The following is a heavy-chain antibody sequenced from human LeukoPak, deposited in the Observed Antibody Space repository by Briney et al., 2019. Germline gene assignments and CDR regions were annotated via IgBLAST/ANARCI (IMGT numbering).Heavy chain of an antibody. CDR2: ISAYNGNT. J-gene: IGHJ4*02. CDR3: ARTPYDYVWGSYRFDY. D-gene: IGHD3-16*02. Sequence: ASVKVSCKASGYTFTSYGISWVRQAPGQGLEWMGWISAYNGNTNYAQKLQGRVTMTTDTSTSTAYMELRSLRSDDTAVYYCARTPYDYVWGSYRFDYWGQGTLVTVSS. V-gene: IGHV1-18*01. CDR1: GYTFTSYG.